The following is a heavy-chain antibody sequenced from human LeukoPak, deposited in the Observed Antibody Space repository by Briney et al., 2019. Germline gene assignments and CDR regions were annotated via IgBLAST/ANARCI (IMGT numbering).Heavy chain of an antibody. CDR3: AKRRYCDDINCRDFDC. D-gene: IGHD2-15*01. CDR1: GFTFSSYA. V-gene: IGHV3-23*01. J-gene: IGHJ4*02. CDR2: VSADGDST. Sequence: PGESLKISCAASGFTFSSYAMSWVRQAPGQGLEWVSAVSADGDSTYYADSVKGRFSISRDNSKSTLYLQMNSLRAGDTAVYYCAKRRYCDDINCRDFDCWGQGTLVTVSS.